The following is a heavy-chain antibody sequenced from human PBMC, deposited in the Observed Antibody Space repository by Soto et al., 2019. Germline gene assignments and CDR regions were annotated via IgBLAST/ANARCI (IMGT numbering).Heavy chain of an antibody. CDR2: IIPIFGTA. D-gene: IGHD2-15*01. CDR3: AINPDCSGGSCYLTFEY. J-gene: IGHJ4*02. Sequence: SVKVSCKASGGTFSSYAISWVRQAPGQGLEWMGGIIPIFGTANYAQKFQGRVTITADKSTSTAYMELSSLRSEDTAVYYCAINPDCSGGSCYLTFEYWGQGTLVTVSS. V-gene: IGHV1-69*06. CDR1: GGTFSSYA.